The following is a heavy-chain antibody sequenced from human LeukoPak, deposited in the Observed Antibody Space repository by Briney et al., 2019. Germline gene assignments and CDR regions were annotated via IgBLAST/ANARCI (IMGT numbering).Heavy chain of an antibody. V-gene: IGHV1-46*01. D-gene: IGHD3-22*01. CDR2: INPRAGGT. Sequence: ASVKISCKASGYTFTNYFLHWVRQAPGQGLEWMGIINPRAGGTSYAQKFQGRVTMTRDTSTSTVYMELSSLRSEDTAVYSCARDHDGSGYYDYWGQGTLVTVSS. CDR1: GYTFTNYF. CDR3: ARDHDGSGYYDY. J-gene: IGHJ4*02.